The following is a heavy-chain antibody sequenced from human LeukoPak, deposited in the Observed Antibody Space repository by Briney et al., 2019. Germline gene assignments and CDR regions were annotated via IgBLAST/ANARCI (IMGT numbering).Heavy chain of an antibody. Sequence: ASVTVSCTASGNTFTRYGINWVRQAPGQGLEWMGWINTNGNTNYAQKLQGRVTMTTDTSTSTAYTELRSLRSDDTAVYYCASCTSCPNWFDPWGQGTLVTVSS. CDR2: INTNGNT. V-gene: IGHV1-18*01. CDR3: ASCTSCPNWFDP. D-gene: IGHD2-2*01. CDR1: GNTFTRYG. J-gene: IGHJ5*02.